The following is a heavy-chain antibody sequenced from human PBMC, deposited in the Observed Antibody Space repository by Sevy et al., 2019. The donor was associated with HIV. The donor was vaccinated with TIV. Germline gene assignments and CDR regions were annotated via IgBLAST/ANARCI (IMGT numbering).Heavy chain of an antibody. Sequence: LSLTCTVSGGSISSSSYYWGWIRQPPGKGLEWIGSIYYSGSTYYNPSLKSRVTISVDTSKNQFSLKLSSVTAADTAVYYCARRGGSEPLDCWGQGTLVTISS. CDR3: ARRGGSEPLDC. CDR2: IYYSGST. D-gene: IGHD1-26*01. V-gene: IGHV4-39*01. CDR1: GGSISSSSYY. J-gene: IGHJ4*02.